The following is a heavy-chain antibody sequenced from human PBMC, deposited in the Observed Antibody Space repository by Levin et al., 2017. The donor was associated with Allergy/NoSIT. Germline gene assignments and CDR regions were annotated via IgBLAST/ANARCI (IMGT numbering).Heavy chain of an antibody. D-gene: IGHD6-19*01. J-gene: IGHJ4*02. Sequence: SGPTLVKTTQTLTLTCTFSGFSLSTSGVGVGWIRQPPGKALEWLALIYWDDDRRYSPSLMSRLTITKDTSKNQVALTMTKVDPVDTATSYCVPTATYGRGGYGDYFDYWGQGTLVTVSS. V-gene: IGHV2-5*02. CDR3: VPTATYGRGGYGDYFDY. CDR1: GFSLSTSGVG. CDR2: IYWDDDR.